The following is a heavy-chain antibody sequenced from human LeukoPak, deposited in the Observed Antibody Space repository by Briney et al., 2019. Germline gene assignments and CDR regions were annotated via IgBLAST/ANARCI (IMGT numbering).Heavy chain of an antibody. J-gene: IGHJ4*02. CDR1: GYTFTSYD. CDR3: ARETTGIAAAGRSPGFDY. CDR2: MNPNSGNT. V-gene: IGHV1-8*01. Sequence: ASVKVSCKASGYTFTSYDINWVRQATGQGLEWMGWMNPNSGNTGYTQKSQGRVTMTRNTSISTAYMELSSLRSEDTAVYYCARETTGIAAAGRSPGFDYWGQGTLVTVSS. D-gene: IGHD6-13*01.